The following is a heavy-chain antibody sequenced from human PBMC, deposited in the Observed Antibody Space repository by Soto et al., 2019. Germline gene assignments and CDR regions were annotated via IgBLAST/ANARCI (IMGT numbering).Heavy chain of an antibody. V-gene: IGHV5-51*01. CDR3: ARRARGNWALDY. Sequence: PGESLKISCKGSGYSFTNYWIGWVRQMPGKGLEWMGIIYPGDSDTRYSPSFEGQVTISADKSITTAYLQWTSLKASDTAIYFCARRARGNWALDYWGQGTQVTVSS. CDR1: GYSFTNYW. J-gene: IGHJ4*02. CDR2: IYPGDSDT. D-gene: IGHD3-16*01.